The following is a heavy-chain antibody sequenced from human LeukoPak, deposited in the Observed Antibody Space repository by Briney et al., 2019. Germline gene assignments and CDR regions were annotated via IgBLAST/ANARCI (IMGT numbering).Heavy chain of an antibody. CDR2: INHSGST. CDR1: GGSFSGDY. CDR3: ARGPWGCSSTSCSLGWFDP. Sequence: PSETLSLTCAVYGGSFSGDYWSWIRQPPGKGLEWIGEINHSGSTNYNPSLKSRVTISVDTSKNQFSLKLSSVTAADTAVYYCARGPWGCSSTSCSLGWFDPWGQGTLVTVSS. D-gene: IGHD2-2*01. V-gene: IGHV4-34*01. J-gene: IGHJ5*02.